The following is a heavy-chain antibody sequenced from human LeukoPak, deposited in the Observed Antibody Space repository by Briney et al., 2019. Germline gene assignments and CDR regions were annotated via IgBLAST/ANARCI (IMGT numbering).Heavy chain of an antibody. D-gene: IGHD6-13*01. CDR3: ARDSSSWYRSLLKWYYYMDV. Sequence: GGSLRLSCAASGFTFSSYSMNWVRQAPGKGLEWVSSISSSSSCIYYADSVKGRFTISRDNAKNSLYLQMNSLRAEDTAVYYCARDSSSWYRSLLKWYYYMDVWGKGTTVTISS. CDR1: GFTFSSYS. CDR2: ISSSSSCI. J-gene: IGHJ6*03. V-gene: IGHV3-21*01.